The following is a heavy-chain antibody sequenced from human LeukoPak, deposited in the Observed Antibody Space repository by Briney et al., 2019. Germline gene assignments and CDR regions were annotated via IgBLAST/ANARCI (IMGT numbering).Heavy chain of an antibody. Sequence: SGGSLRLSCAASGITLSDFWFSWVRQAPGKGLEWVSLIYSGGSTFYADSVKGRFTISRDNSKNTLYLRMNSLRAEDTAVYYCARVSSSGWHIYFDYWGQGTLVIVSS. V-gene: IGHV3-66*01. J-gene: IGHJ4*02. CDR2: IYSGGST. CDR3: ARVSSSGWHIYFDY. CDR1: GITLSDFW. D-gene: IGHD6-19*01.